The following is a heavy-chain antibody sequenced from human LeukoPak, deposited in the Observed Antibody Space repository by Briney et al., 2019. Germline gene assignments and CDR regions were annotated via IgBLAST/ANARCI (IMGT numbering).Heavy chain of an antibody. CDR1: RFTFSNAW. CDR2: IKSKVDGETT. D-gene: IGHD4/OR15-4a*01. CDR3: AVDEPNYAPYDFDY. Sequence: PGGSLRLSCAASRFTFSNAWMNWVRQAPGKGLEWVGRIKSKVDGETTDYAAPVKGRFTISRDDSNNMVYLQMNSLKTEDTAVYYCAVDEPNYAPYDFDYWGQGTLVTVSS. J-gene: IGHJ4*02. V-gene: IGHV3-15*01.